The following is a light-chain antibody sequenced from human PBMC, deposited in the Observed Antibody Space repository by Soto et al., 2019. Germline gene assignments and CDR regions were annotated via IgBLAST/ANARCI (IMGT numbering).Light chain of an antibody. CDR2: GAS. Sequence: ESVLTQSPGTLSLSPGERATLSCRASQSVSSSFLAWYQLKPGQAPRLLIYGASSRATDIPDRFSGSGSGTDFTLTISRLEPEDFAVYYCQQYDSSPWTVGQGTKVEIK. CDR3: QQYDSSPWT. V-gene: IGKV3-20*01. J-gene: IGKJ1*01. CDR1: QSVSSSF.